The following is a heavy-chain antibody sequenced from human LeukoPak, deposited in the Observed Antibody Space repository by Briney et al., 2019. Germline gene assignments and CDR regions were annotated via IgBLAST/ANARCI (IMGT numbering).Heavy chain of an antibody. D-gene: IGHD6-13*01. Sequence: SETLSLTCTASGGSISSSSYYWGWIRQPPGKGLEWIGSSYYSGSSYYNPSLESLSTISVDASKNQFSLKLSSVPAADTAVYYCARTPMYTSRWLFDYWGQGTLVTVSS. CDR3: ARTPMYTSRWLFDY. CDR2: SYYSGSS. CDR1: GGSISSSSYY. V-gene: IGHV4-39*01. J-gene: IGHJ4*02.